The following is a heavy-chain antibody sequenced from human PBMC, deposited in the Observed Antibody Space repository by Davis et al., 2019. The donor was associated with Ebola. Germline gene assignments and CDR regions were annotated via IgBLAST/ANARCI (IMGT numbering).Heavy chain of an antibody. V-gene: IGHV3-30*02. CDR2: VRSHGSDD. D-gene: IGHD2-15*01. Sequence: GGSLRLSCAASGFTFSSYAMHWVRQAPGRGLEWVAFVRSHGSDDHYADSVKGRFTISRDNSKNTLYLQMNSLRSDDTAVYYCAREGIVVVEGSSGYYHYYYGMDVWGKGTTVTVSS. CDR1: GFTFSSYA. J-gene: IGHJ6*04. CDR3: AREGIVVVEGSSGYYHYYYGMDV.